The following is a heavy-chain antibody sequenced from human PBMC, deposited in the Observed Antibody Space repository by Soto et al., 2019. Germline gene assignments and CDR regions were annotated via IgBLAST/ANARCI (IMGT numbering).Heavy chain of an antibody. CDR3: ARGGDYYYGLDV. Sequence: ASVKVSCKASGYTFTSYGVSWGGQAPGQGLEWMGWISAFNGQTNYIQKVQGRVTLTTEASTSKAYMELRSLRSDDTAVYYCARGGDYYYGLDVWGQGTTVTVSS. CDR2: ISAFNGQT. V-gene: IGHV1-18*01. D-gene: IGHD3-16*01. J-gene: IGHJ6*02. CDR1: GYTFTSYG.